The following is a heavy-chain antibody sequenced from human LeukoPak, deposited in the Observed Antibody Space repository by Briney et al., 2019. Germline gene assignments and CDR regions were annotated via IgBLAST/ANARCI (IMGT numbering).Heavy chain of an antibody. J-gene: IGHJ4*02. V-gene: IGHV3-53*01. CDR1: GFTVSSNS. D-gene: IGHD5-12*01. Sequence: GGSLRLSCAVSGFTVSSNSMSWVRQAPGKGLEWVSLIYSGGSTYYTDSVKGQFTISRDNSKSTLFLQMNSLRAEDTAVYYCARADTGFDQWGQGTLVTVSS. CDR3: ARADTGFDQ. CDR2: IYSGGST.